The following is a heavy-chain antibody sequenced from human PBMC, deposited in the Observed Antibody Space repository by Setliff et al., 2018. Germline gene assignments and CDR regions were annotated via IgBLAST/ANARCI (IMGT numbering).Heavy chain of an antibody. J-gene: IGHJ4*02. Sequence: SVKVSCKASGGTFSSYAISWVRQAPGQGLEWMGGIIPIFGTANYAQKLQGRVTFTRNTSTNTAYMELSSLISEDTAVYYCARGPSWQGGAYYFDFWGQGTLVTVSS. CDR3: ARGPSWQGGAYYFDF. V-gene: IGHV1-69*05. D-gene: IGHD1-26*01. CDR1: GGTFSSYA. CDR2: IIPIFGTA.